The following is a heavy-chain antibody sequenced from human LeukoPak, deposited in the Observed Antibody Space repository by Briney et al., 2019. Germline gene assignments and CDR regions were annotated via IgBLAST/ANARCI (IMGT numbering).Heavy chain of an antibody. J-gene: IGHJ4*02. CDR2: IWYDGSNK. D-gene: IGHD3-9*01. CDR3: ARDAGRYFDWLGY. Sequence: GRSLRLSCAASGFTFSSYGMHWVRQAPSKGLEWVAVIWYDGSNKYYADSVKGRFTISRDNSKNTLYLQMNSLRAEDTAVYYCARDAGRYFDWLGYWGQGTLVTASS. CDR1: GFTFSSYG. V-gene: IGHV3-33*01.